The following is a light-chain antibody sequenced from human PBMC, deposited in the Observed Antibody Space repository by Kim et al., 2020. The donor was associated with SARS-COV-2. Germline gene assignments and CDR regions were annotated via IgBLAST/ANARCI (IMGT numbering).Light chain of an antibody. CDR1: SSDVGGYNY. CDR3: SSYTSSSTLWV. V-gene: IGLV2-14*01. J-gene: IGLJ3*02. Sequence: QSALTQPASVSGSPGQSITISCTGTSSDVGGYNYVSWYQQHPGKAPKLMIYDVSKRPSGVSNRFSGSKSGSTASLTISGLQAEDEADYYCSSYTSSSTLWVFGGGTQLTVL. CDR2: DVS.